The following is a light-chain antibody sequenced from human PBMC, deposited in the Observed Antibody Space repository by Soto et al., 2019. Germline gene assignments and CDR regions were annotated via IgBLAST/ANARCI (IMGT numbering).Light chain of an antibody. CDR2: EVT. J-gene: IGLJ1*01. CDR3: NSYTNINTRAGV. CDR1: SGDIGSYNR. Sequence: QSVLTQPASVSGSPGQSITISCTGTSGDIGSYNRVSWYQQHPGKAPKLIIYEVTDRPSGVSNRFSGSKSGNTASLTISGLQAEDEAEYYCNSYTNINTRAGVFGTGTKLTVL. V-gene: IGLV2-14*01.